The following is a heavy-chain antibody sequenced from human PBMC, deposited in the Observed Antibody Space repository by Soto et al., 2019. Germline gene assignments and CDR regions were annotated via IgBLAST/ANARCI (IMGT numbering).Heavy chain of an antibody. CDR3: AREGSLRFLEWRPDYYYYGMDV. Sequence: SVKVSCKASGGTFSSYAISWVRQAPGQGLEWMGGIIPIFGTANYAQKFQGRVTITADESTSTAYMELSSLRSEDTAVYYCAREGSLRFLEWRPDYYYYGMDVWGQGTTVTVS. CDR1: GGTFSSYA. D-gene: IGHD3-3*01. J-gene: IGHJ6*02. V-gene: IGHV1-69*13. CDR2: IIPIFGTA.